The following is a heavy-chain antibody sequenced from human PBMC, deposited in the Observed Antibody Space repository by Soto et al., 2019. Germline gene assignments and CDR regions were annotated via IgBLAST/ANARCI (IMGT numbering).Heavy chain of an antibody. CDR2: ISCTGYTI. CDR1: GFTFSDYN. J-gene: IGHJ5*02. V-gene: IGHV3-11*01. D-gene: IGHD5-18*01. Sequence: QVHLVESGGGLVTPGGSLRLSCAASGFTFSDYNMNWIRQAPGKGLEWVSYISCTGYTIYYPDSVKGRFTISRDNSKNSLYLAMSSLRAEDTAVDYCAREFSDTGRFAPWGQGTLVTVSS. CDR3: AREFSDTGRFAP.